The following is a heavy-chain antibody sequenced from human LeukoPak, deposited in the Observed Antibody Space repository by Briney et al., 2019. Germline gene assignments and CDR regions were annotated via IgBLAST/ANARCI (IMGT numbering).Heavy chain of an antibody. D-gene: IGHD2-15*01. Sequence: AGESLKISCKGSGYSINNYWIAWVRQMPGKGLEWMGIIYPADSDIRYSPSFQGQVTISADKSISTAYLQWNSLKASDTAMYYCARQEYCSGASCYTWFDPWGQGTLVTVSS. V-gene: IGHV5-51*01. CDR2: IYPADSDI. CDR1: GYSINNYW. CDR3: ARQEYCSGASCYTWFDP. J-gene: IGHJ5*02.